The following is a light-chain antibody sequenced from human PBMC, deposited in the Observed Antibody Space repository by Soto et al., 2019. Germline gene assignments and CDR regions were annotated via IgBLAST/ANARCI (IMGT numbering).Light chain of an antibody. CDR3: QTWGTGIRV. CDR1: SGHGNYD. CDR2: VNSGGSH. V-gene: IGLV4-69*01. Sequence: QLVLTQSPSASASLGASVNLTCTLSSGHGNYDIAWHQQQPEKGPRYLMKVNSGGSHNQGDGSPDRFSGSSSGAERYLSISGLQSEDDAYYYCQTWGTGIRVFVGGTKLTVL. J-gene: IGLJ3*02.